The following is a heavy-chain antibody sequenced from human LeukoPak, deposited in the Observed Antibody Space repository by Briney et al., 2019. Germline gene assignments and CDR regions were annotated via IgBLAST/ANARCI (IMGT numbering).Heavy chain of an antibody. CDR1: GGSISSYY. D-gene: IGHD5-12*01. Sequence: SETLSLTCTVSGGSISSYYWSWIRQPPGKGLEWIGYIYYSGSTNYNPSLKSRVTISVDTSKNQFSLKLSSVTAADTAVYYCARADSGCDGYDYWGQGTLVTVSS. V-gene: IGHV4-59*01. CDR2: IYYSGST. J-gene: IGHJ4*02. CDR3: ARADSGCDGYDY.